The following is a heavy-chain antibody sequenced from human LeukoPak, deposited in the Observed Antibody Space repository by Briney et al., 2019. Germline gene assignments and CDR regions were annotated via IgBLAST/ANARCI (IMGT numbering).Heavy chain of an antibody. D-gene: IGHD3-22*01. CDR2: IIPIFGTA. J-gene: IGHJ4*02. V-gene: IGHV1-69*13. CDR1: GYTFTSYG. CDR3: ARDASDSSGYWVD. Sequence: SVKVSCKASGYTFTSYGISWVRQAPGQGLEWMGGIIPIFGTANYAQKFQGRVTITADESTSTAYMELSSLRSEDTAVYYCARDASDSSGYWVDWGQGTLVTVSS.